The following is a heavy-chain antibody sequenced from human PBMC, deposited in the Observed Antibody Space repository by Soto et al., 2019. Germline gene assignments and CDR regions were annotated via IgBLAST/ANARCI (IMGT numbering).Heavy chain of an antibody. D-gene: IGHD2-15*01. CDR1: GFTFSDYY. CDR2: ISSSSSYT. V-gene: IGHV3-11*06. CDR3: ASLPLGYCSGRSCYGWFDP. J-gene: IGHJ5*02. Sequence: LXLSCAASGFTFSDYYMSWIRQAPGKGLEWVSYISSSSSYTNYADSVKGRFTISRDNAKNSLYLQMNSLRAEDTAVYYCASLPLGYCSGRSCYGWFDPWGQGSLVTVSS.